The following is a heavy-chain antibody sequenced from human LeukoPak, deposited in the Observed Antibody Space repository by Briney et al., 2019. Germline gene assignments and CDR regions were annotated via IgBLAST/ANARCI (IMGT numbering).Heavy chain of an antibody. J-gene: IGHJ4*02. CDR1: GFTFMTYW. CDR2: ISSSGSTI. D-gene: IGHD3-10*01. Sequence: PGGSLRLSCAASGFTFMTYWMNWVRQAPGKGLEWVSYISSSGSTIYYADSVKGRFTISRDNAKNSLYLQMNSLRAEDTAVYYCARDPMVRGVFDYWGQGTPVTVSS. CDR3: ARDPMVRGVFDY. V-gene: IGHV3-48*04.